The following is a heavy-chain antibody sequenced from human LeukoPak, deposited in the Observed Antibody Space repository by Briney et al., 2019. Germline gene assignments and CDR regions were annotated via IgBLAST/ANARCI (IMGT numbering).Heavy chain of an antibody. V-gene: IGHV4-34*01. D-gene: IGHD3-22*01. CDR2: INHSGST. CDR3: ARGLITMIVVRKYNWFDP. CDR1: GGSSSGYY. Sequence: SETLSLTCAVYGGSSSGYYWSWIRQPPGKGLEWIGEINHSGSTNYNPSLKSRVTISVDTSKNQFSLKLSSVTAADTAVYYCARGLITMIVVRKYNWFDPWGQGTLVTVSS. J-gene: IGHJ5*02.